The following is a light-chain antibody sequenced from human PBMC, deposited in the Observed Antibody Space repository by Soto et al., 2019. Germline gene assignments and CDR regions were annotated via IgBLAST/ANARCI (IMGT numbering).Light chain of an antibody. CDR2: DVS. CDR1: TSDIGGYNY. CDR3: SSYTTTLAV. V-gene: IGLV2-14*03. J-gene: IGLJ2*01. Sequence: QSVLTQPASVSASPGQSITISCTGTTSDIGGYNYVSWYQQHPGKAPKLMIYDVSNRPSGVSDRFSGSKSGNTASLTISGLQAEDEADYFCSSYTTTLAVFGGGTKLTVL.